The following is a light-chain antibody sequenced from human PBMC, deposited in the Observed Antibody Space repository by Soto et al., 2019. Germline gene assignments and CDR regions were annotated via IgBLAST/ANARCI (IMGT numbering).Light chain of an antibody. CDR3: QHYVERSPIT. J-gene: IGKJ5*01. V-gene: IGKV3-20*01. Sequence: EIVMTQSPGTLSLSPGERATLSCRASQSVSSRLAWYQQKPGQAPRLLISGASSRATGIPDRLSGSGSGTDFTLTISGLEPEDFALYYCQHYVERSPITFGQGTRLEI. CDR2: GAS. CDR1: QSVSSR.